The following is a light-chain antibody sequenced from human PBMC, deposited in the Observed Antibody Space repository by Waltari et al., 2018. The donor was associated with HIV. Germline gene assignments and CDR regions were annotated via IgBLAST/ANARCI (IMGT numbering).Light chain of an antibody. J-gene: IGKJ4*01. CDR3: QQSHSVPFT. Sequence: DIQMTQSPSSLSASPGDTITITCRTSQDIKTELNWYQQKPGTAPKLLVYAASGCQSGVPARISGSGSGTDFTLTINTLQPDDSATYFCQQSHSVPFTFGAGTKVDVK. CDR1: QDIKTE. V-gene: IGKV1-39*01. CDR2: AAS.